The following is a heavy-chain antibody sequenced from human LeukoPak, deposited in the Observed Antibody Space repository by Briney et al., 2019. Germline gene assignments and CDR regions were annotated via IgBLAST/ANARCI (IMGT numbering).Heavy chain of an antibody. V-gene: IGHV1-18*01. CDR3: ARGLPPARFDFLSGYGHTPHYYFDY. D-gene: IGHD3-3*01. J-gene: IGHJ4*02. Sequence: GASVKVSCKASGYTFTSYGISWVRQAPGQGLEWMGWISAYNGNTNYAQKLQGRVTMTTDTSTSTAYMELRSLRSDDTAVYYCARGLPPARFDFLSGYGHTPHYYFDYWGQGTLVTVSS. CDR2: ISAYNGNT. CDR1: GYTFTSYG.